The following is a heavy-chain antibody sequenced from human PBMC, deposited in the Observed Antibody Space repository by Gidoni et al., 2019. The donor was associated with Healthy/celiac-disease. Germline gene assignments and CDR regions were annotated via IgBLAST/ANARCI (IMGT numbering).Heavy chain of an antibody. Sequence: EVQLLESGGDLVQPGGSLRLYCAASGFSFSTYTMTWVRQATGKGLEWISSISGRGRTTYYADSVKGRFTISRDNSKNTLYLQMNSLRVEDTAVYYCAKAIRGDYGSGSYNTGSGWGQGTLVTVSS. D-gene: IGHD3-10*01. CDR2: ISGRGRTT. CDR3: AKAIRGDYGSGSYNTGSG. V-gene: IGHV3-23*01. J-gene: IGHJ4*02. CDR1: GFSFSTYT.